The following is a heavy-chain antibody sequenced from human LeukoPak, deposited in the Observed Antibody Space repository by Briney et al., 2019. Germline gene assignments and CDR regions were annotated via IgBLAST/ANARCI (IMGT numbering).Heavy chain of an antibody. J-gene: IGHJ6*03. CDR2: ISSSSSYI. Sequence: GGSLRLSCAASGFTFSSYSMNWVRQAPGKGLEWVSSISSSSSYIYYADSVKGRFTISRDDAKNSLYLQMNSLRAEDTAVYYCARGYCSSTSCYKAPNYYYYYMDVWGKGITVTVSS. V-gene: IGHV3-21*01. D-gene: IGHD2-2*02. CDR1: GFTFSSYS. CDR3: ARGYCSSTSCYKAPNYYYYYMDV.